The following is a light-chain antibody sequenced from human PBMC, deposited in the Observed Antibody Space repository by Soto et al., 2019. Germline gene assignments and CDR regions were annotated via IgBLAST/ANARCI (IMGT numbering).Light chain of an antibody. CDR1: SSNIGSNT. V-gene: IGLV1-44*01. Sequence: QSVLTQPPSASGTPGQSVTISCSGSSSNIGSNTVNWYQQLSGAAPKLLIHSDNQRPSGVPDRFSGSKSGTSASLAISGLQSGDEADYYCATWDDTLNGRVFGGGTKLTVL. CDR3: ATWDDTLNGRV. CDR2: SDN. J-gene: IGLJ3*02.